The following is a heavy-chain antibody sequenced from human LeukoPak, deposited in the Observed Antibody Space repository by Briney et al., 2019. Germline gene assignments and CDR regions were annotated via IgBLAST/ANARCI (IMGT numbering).Heavy chain of an antibody. CDR3: ARVQPYYYDSSGYYETSTYYFDY. V-gene: IGHV4-4*02. D-gene: IGHD3-22*01. Sequence: SETLSLTCAVSGGSISSSNWWSWVRQPPGKGLEWIGEIYHSGSTNYNPSLKSRVTISVDKSKNQFSLKLSSVTAADTAVYYCARVQPYYYDSSGYYETSTYYFDYWGQGTLVTVSS. CDR1: GGSISSSNW. CDR2: IYHSGST. J-gene: IGHJ4*02.